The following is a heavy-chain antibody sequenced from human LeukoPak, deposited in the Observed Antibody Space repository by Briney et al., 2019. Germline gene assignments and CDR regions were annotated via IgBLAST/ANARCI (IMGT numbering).Heavy chain of an antibody. CDR3: ARESIAVAVPFDC. J-gene: IGHJ4*02. CDR1: GFTFSSYA. CDR2: LSGSGTNT. Sequence: GRSLRLSCAASGFTFSSYAMHWVRQAPGKGLEWVSGLSGSGTNTYYADSVEGRFTISRDNSQNTLYLQMDSLRAGDTAVYYCARESIAVAVPFDCWGQGTLVTVSS. D-gene: IGHD6-19*01. V-gene: IGHV3-23*01.